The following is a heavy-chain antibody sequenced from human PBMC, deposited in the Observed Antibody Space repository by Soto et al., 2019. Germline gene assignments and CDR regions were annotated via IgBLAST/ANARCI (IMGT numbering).Heavy chain of an antibody. CDR3: VRDDFGYCTSTSCHPGFDI. D-gene: IGHD2-2*03. CDR2: IDSDGSST. J-gene: IGHJ3*02. V-gene: IGHV3-74*01. Sequence: GGSLRLSCAASGFTFSSYWMHWVRQTPEKGLVWVSHIDSDGSSTTYADSVKGRFTISRDNAKNTLYLQMNSLRAEDTAVYYCVRDDFGYCTSTSCHPGFDIWGQGTMVTVSS. CDR1: GFTFSSYW.